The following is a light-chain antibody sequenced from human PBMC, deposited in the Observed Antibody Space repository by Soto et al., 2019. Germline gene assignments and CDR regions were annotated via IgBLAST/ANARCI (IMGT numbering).Light chain of an antibody. CDR1: NIGSES. J-gene: IGLJ3*02. Sequence: SYELTQPPSVSVAPGETARIACGGNNIGSESVHWYQQKPGQAPVLIIYYDSARPSGIPERFSGSISGNTATLIISRVEAGDEADYYCQEWDGSSHQQVFGAGTKVTVL. CDR3: QEWDGSSHQQV. CDR2: YDS. V-gene: IGLV3-21*04.